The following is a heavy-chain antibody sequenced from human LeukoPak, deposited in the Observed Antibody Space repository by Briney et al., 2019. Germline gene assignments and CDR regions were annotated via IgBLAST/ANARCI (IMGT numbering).Heavy chain of an antibody. J-gene: IGHJ5*02. D-gene: IGHD2-2*02. CDR3: ARDYSAITGSNWFDP. Sequence: GASVKVSCKASGYTFTGYYMHWVRQAPGQGLEWMGWINPNSGGTNYAQKFQGRATMTRDTSISTAYMELSRLRSDDTAVYYCARDYSAITGSNWFDPWGQGTLVTVPS. CDR2: INPNSGGT. V-gene: IGHV1-2*02. CDR1: GYTFTGYY.